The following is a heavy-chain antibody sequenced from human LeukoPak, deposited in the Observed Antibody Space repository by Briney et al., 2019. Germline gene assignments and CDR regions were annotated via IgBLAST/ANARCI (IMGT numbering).Heavy chain of an antibody. D-gene: IGHD5-18*01. CDR2: SKSKADGGTT. J-gene: IGHJ4*02. Sequence: GGALRLSCAVSGSGFPFTNAWMSWVRQARGKGLEWVGRSKSKADGGTTDYAAPVKCRFTILRDDSENTLYLQMNSLKTEDTAVYYCTTVGVWNMVTGEDHWGQGTLVAVSS. CDR3: TTVGVWNMVTGEDH. V-gene: IGHV3-15*01. CDR1: GSGFPFTNAW.